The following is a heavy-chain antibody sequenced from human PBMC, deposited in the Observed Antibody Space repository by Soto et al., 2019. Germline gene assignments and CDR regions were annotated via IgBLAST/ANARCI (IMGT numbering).Heavy chain of an antibody. CDR1: GGTFSSYA. V-gene: IGHV1-69*01. CDR3: AREIGVTIFVVVRGWFDP. Sequence: QVQLVQSGAEVKKPGSSVKVSCKASGGTFSSYAISWVRQAPGQGLEWMGGIIPIFGTANYAQKFQGRVTITADESTSTAYMELSSLRSEDTAVYYCAREIGVTIFVVVRGWFDPWGQGTLVTVSS. J-gene: IGHJ5*02. CDR2: IIPIFGTA. D-gene: IGHD3-3*01.